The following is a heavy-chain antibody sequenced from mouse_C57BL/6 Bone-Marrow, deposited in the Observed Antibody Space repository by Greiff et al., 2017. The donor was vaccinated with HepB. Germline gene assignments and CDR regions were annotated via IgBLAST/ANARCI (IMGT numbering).Heavy chain of an antibody. CDR1: GYSITSGYY. CDR2: ISYDGSN. V-gene: IGHV3-6*01. Sequence: EVKLVESGPGLVKPSQSLSLTCSVTGYSITSGYYWNWIRQFPGNKLEWMGYISYDGSNNYNPSLKNRISITRDTSKNQFFLKLNSVTTEDTATYYCARDLYDYDDYYAMDYWGQGTSVTVSS. CDR3: ARDLYDYDDYYAMDY. D-gene: IGHD2-4*01. J-gene: IGHJ4*01.